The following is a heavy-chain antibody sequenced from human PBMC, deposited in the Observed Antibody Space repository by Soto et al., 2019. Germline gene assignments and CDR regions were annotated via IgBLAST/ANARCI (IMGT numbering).Heavy chain of an antibody. D-gene: IGHD5-12*01. Sequence: GGSLRLSCTTSGFTFDYDGMSWVRQSPGKGLEWVGFIRSRTYGVTTEYAASVKGRFTISRDDSKSIAYLQMNSLKTADTAVYYCTRTLRCGYDSHFVSWGQGTLVTVSS. V-gene: IGHV3-49*04. J-gene: IGHJ4*02. CDR3: TRTLRCGYDSHFVS. CDR2: IRSRTYGVTT. CDR1: GFTFDYDG.